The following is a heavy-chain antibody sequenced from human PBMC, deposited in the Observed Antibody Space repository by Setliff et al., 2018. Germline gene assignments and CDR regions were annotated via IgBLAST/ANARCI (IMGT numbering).Heavy chain of an antibody. CDR1: GYTFISYA. D-gene: IGHD3-16*01. V-gene: IGHV1-3*03. Sequence: GASVKVSCKASGYTFISYALHWVRQAPGQRLQWMGWINPASGNTKYSQEFQGRVTITRDTSATTVYMELSSLRSDDMAVYYCARKGPNSSSHVFGYRGQGTLVTVSS. J-gene: IGHJ4*02. CDR3: ARKGPNSSSHVFGY. CDR2: INPASGNT.